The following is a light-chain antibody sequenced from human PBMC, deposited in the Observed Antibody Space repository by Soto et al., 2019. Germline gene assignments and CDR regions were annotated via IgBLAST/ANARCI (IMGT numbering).Light chain of an antibody. J-gene: IGKJ4*01. Sequence: EIVLTQSPGTLSLSPGERATLSCRASQSVSSSYLAWYQQKPAQAPRLLIYGASSRATGVPDRFSGSGSGTDFPLTISRLEPEDFAEYYCQQYATSPLIFGGGTKVEIK. V-gene: IGKV3-20*01. CDR3: QQYATSPLI. CDR2: GAS. CDR1: QSVSSSY.